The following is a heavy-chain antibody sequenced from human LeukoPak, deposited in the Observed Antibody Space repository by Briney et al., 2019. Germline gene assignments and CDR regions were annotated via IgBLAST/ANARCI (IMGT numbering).Heavy chain of an antibody. CDR2: INPDSGAT. D-gene: IGHD3-9*01. V-gene: IGHV1-2*02. CDR1: GYTFTDSY. J-gene: IGHJ4*02. CDR3: ARDLWVYGILTGFCS. Sequence: ASVTVSCKASGYTFTDSYIQWVRQAPAQGLEWMGWINPDSGATNYAQKFQGRVTVTRDTSISTAYMELSSLTSDDTAVYFCARDLWVYGILTGFCSWGQGTLVTVSS.